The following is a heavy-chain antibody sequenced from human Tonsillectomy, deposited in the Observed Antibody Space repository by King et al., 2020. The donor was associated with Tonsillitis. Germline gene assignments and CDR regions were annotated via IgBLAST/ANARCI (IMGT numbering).Heavy chain of an antibody. J-gene: IGHJ3*02. Sequence: QLQESGPGLVKPSQTLSLTCTVSGGSITNVVYYWSWIRQHPGKGLEWIGYSFYTGTTYYNPSLKSRVTIPIDTSTNQFSLRLTSVTAADTAVYYCARAVPARLDAFDIWGQGTAVTVSS. CDR2: SFYTGTT. CDR1: GGSITNVVYY. V-gene: IGHV4-31*03. CDR3: ARAVPARLDAFDI.